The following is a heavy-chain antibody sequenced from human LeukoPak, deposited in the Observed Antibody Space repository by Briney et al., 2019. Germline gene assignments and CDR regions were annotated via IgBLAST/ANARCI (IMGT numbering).Heavy chain of an antibody. V-gene: IGHV4-34*01. Sequence: SETLSLTCAAYGGSLSGYYWSWIRQPPGKGLEWVGEINHSGSTKYNPALKSRGTISVDTSKNQFSLKLNSVTAADTAVYYCARSRIGWFDPWGQGTLVTVSS. CDR3: ARSRIGWFDP. J-gene: IGHJ5*02. CDR2: INHSGST. D-gene: IGHD1-26*01. CDR1: GGSLSGYY.